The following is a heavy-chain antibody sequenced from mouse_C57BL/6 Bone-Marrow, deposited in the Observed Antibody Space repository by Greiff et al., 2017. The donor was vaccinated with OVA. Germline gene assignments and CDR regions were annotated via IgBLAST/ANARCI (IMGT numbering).Heavy chain of an antibody. CDR1: GYTFTDYN. CDR2: LNPKNGGT. V-gene: IGHV1-22*01. CDR3: ARTSYYFDY. J-gene: IGHJ2*01. Sequence: VQLQQSGPELVKPGASVKMSCKASGYTFTDYNMHWVKQSHGKSLEWIGYLNPKNGGTSYNQKFKGKATLTVNKSSSTAYMELRSLTSEDSAVYYGARTSYYFDYWGQGTTLTVSS.